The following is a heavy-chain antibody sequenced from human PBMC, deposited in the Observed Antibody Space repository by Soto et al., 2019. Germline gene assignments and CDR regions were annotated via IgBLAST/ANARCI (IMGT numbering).Heavy chain of an antibody. D-gene: IGHD2-15*01. CDR2: IWYDGSIK. CDR3: ARIDCTGGSCRPYAYYDLDV. V-gene: IGHV3-33*01. Sequence: PGGSLRLSYAASGFTFNTYGMHWVRQAPGRGLEWVAVIWYDGSIKYYADSVKGRFTISRDNSKNTLYLQMNSLRAEDTAVYYCARIDCTGGSCRPYAYYDLDVWGQGTTVTVSS. J-gene: IGHJ6*02. CDR1: GFTFNTYG.